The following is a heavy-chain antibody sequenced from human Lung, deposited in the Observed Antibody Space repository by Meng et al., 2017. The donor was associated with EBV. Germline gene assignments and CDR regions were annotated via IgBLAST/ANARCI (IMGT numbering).Heavy chain of an antibody. Sequence: QGQVVKSCPELKKPGASVRISCKASGYTLPTYGMNWVRQAPGQGLEWMGWINTNTGKPTYAQGLTGRFVFSLDTSVSTAYLQISGLKAEDTAVYYCARDSEAADYWGQGTLVTVSS. CDR1: GYTLPTYG. J-gene: IGHJ4*02. D-gene: IGHD6-25*01. CDR3: ARDSEAADY. V-gene: IGHV7-4-1*02. CDR2: INTNTGKP.